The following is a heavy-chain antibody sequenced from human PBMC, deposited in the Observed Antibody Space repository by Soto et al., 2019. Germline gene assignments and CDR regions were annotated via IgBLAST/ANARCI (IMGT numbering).Heavy chain of an antibody. J-gene: IGHJ4*02. CDR1: GYTLTELS. V-gene: IGHV1-24*01. CDR2: FDPEDGET. CDR3: ATVGERQWLPFDY. D-gene: IGHD6-19*01. Sequence: ASVKVSCKXSGYTLTELSMHWVRQAPGKGLEWMGGFDPEDGETIYAQKFQGRVTMTEDTSTDTAYMELSSLRSEDTAVYYCATVGERQWLPFDYWGQGTLVTVSS.